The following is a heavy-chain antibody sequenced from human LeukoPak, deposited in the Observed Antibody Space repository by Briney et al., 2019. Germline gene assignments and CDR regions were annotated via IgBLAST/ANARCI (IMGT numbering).Heavy chain of an antibody. CDR2: MNPNSGDT. CDR3: ARSAYCGGDCYPY. CDR1: GYTFTSYD. Sequence: ASVKVSCKASGYTFTSYDINWVRQATGQGLEWMGWMNPNSGDTGYAQKFQGRVTITRNTSISTAYMELSSLRSEDTAVYYCARSAYCGGDCYPYWGQGTLVTVAS. V-gene: IGHV1-8*03. J-gene: IGHJ4*02. D-gene: IGHD2-21*02.